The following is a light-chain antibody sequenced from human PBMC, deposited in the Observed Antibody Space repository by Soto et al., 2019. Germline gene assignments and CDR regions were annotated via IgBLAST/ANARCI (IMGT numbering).Light chain of an antibody. Sequence: EIVLTQSPATLSLSPGERATLSCRASQSVSTNYLAWYQQRPGQAPRLLIFGASYRATGIPDRFSGSGSGTDFTFTISRLEPEDFAVYYCQHYSSSPPEFTFGPGTKWIAN. V-gene: IGKV3-20*01. CDR2: GAS. CDR1: QSVSTNY. J-gene: IGKJ3*01. CDR3: QHYSSSPPEFT.